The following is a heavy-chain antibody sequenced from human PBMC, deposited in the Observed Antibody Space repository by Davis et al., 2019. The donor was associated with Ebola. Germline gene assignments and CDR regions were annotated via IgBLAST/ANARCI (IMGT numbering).Heavy chain of an antibody. J-gene: IGHJ3*02. CDR2: IYPGDSYT. CDR1: GYSFTSYW. D-gene: IGHD1-26*01. Sequence: GESLKISCKGSGYSFTSYWIGWVRQMPGKGLEWMGIIYPGDSYTRYSPSFQGQVTISADKSISTAYLQWSGLKASDTAMYYCARSRYSGSYRDAFDIWGQGTVVTVSS. V-gene: IGHV5-51*01. CDR3: ARSRYSGSYRDAFDI.